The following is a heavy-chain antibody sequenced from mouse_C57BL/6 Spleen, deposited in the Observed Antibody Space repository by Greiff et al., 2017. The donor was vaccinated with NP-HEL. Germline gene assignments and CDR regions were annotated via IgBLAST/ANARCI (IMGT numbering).Heavy chain of an antibody. J-gene: IGHJ2*01. CDR1: GYTFTNYW. CDR3: ARSGGSSSYYFDY. V-gene: IGHV1-63*01. Sequence: QVQLQQSGAELVRPGTSVKMSCKASGYTFTNYWIGWAKQRPGHGLEWIGDIYPGGGYTNYNEKFKGKATLTADKSSSTAYMQFSSLTSEDSAIYYCARSGGSSSYYFDYWGQGTTLTVSS. D-gene: IGHD1-1*01. CDR2: IYPGGGYT.